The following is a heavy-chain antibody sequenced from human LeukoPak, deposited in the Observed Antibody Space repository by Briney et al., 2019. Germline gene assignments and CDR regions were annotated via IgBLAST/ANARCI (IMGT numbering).Heavy chain of an antibody. J-gene: IGHJ4*02. D-gene: IGHD4-17*01. V-gene: IGHV3-23*01. Sequence: GGSLRLSCAASGFTFSSYDMSWVRQAPGKGLEWVSAISGSGGSTYYADSVKGRFTISRDNSKNTLYLQMNSLRAEDTAVYYCAKAYLYGNYFDYWGQGTLVTVSS. CDR1: GFTFSSYD. CDR3: AKAYLYGNYFDY. CDR2: ISGSGGST.